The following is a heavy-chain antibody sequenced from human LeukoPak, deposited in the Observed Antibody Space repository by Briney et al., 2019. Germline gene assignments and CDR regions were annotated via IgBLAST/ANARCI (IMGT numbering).Heavy chain of an antibody. J-gene: IGHJ3*02. CDR3: ARGGTYDI. CDR1: GFTYSRYW. V-gene: IGHV3-7*01. CDR2: IKQDGSQK. Sequence: GGSLRLSCVVSGFTYSRYWMTWFRQAPGKGLEWVANIKQDGSQKNYVDSVKGRFAISRDNAKKSLYLQMNSLRGEDTAVYFCARGGTYDIWGQGTRVTVSS.